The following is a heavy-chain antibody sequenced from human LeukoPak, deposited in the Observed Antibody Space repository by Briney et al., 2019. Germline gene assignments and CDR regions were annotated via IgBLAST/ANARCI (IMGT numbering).Heavy chain of an antibody. Sequence: SETLSLTCTVSGGSISSSSYYWGWIRQPPGKGLEWIGSIYYSGSTYYNPSLKSRVTISVDTSKNQFSLKLTSVTAPGTAVYYCARPAVLRYFDWLFETDDAFDIWGQGTMVTVSS. V-gene: IGHV4-39*01. J-gene: IGHJ3*02. CDR1: GGSISSSSYY. D-gene: IGHD3-9*01. CDR2: IYYSGST. CDR3: ARPAVLRYFDWLFETDDAFDI.